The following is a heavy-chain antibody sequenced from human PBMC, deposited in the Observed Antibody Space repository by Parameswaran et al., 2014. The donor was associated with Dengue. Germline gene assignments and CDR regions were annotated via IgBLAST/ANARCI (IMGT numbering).Heavy chain of an antibody. V-gene: IGHV3-30*03. J-gene: IGHJ4*02. CDR2: ISYDGSNK. D-gene: IGHD3-3*01. CDR3: ARVSRFLEWLPDIDY. Sequence: GLEWVAVISYDGSNKYYADSVKGRFTISRDNSKNTLYLQMNSLRTEDTAVYYCARVSRFLEWLPDIDYWGQGTLVTVSS.